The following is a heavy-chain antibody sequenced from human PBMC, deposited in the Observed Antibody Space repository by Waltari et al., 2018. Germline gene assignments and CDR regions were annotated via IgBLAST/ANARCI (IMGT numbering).Heavy chain of an antibody. V-gene: IGHV3-30*02. CDR2: IRYDGSNK. CDR1: GFTFSSYG. D-gene: IGHD3-22*01. Sequence: QVQLVESGGGVVQPGGSLRLSCAASGFTFSSYGMHWVRQAPGKGLEWVAFIRYDGSNKYYADSGKGRFTISRDNSKNTLYLQMNSLRAEDTAVYYCAKVYYDSSGPYLDYWGQGTLVTVSS. J-gene: IGHJ4*02. CDR3: AKVYYDSSGPYLDY.